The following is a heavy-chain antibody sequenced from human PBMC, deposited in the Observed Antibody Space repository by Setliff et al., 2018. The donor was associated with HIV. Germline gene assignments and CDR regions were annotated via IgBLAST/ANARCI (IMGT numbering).Heavy chain of an antibody. CDR2: IYHSGST. CDR3: ARATWLVHPFPLYYFDY. CDR1: GGSISSRNW. V-gene: IGHV4-4*02. J-gene: IGHJ4*02. Sequence: SETLSLTCAVSGGSISSRNWWSWVRQPPGKGLEWIGEIYHSGSTNYNPSLKSRVTISVDQSKNQFSLTLVSVTAADTAVYYCARATWLVHPFPLYYFDYGGQGTLVTISS. D-gene: IGHD6-19*01.